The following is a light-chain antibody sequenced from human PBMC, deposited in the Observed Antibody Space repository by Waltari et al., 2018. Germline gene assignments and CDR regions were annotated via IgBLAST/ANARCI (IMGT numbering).Light chain of an antibody. CDR1: QSISKY. CDR3: QKYGSVPAT. CDR2: DAA. Sequence: PRERATLSCRASQSISKYLAWYQQKPGQAPSLLIYDAASRATGIPDRFSGSGSGTDFSLTISRLEPEDFAVYYCQKYGSVPATFGQGTKVEIK. J-gene: IGKJ1*01. V-gene: IGKV3-20*01.